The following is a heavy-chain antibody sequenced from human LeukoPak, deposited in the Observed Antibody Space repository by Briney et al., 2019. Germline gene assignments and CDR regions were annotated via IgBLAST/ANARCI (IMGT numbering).Heavy chain of an antibody. D-gene: IGHD3-3*01. CDR3: AREKGYYDFWSGLTTGSEYYYMDV. J-gene: IGHJ6*03. V-gene: IGHV3-21*01. Sequence: GGSLRLSCAASGFTFSSYSMNWVRQAPGKGLEWVSSISSSSSYIYYADSVKGRFTISRDNAKNSLYLQMNSLRAEDTAVCYCAREKGYYDFWSGLTTGSEYYYMDVWGKGTTVTVSS. CDR1: GFTFSSYS. CDR2: ISSSSSYI.